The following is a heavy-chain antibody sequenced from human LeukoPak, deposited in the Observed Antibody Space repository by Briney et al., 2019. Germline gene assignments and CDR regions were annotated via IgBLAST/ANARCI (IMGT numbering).Heavy chain of an antibody. CDR2: ISYSGSI. V-gene: IGHV4-59*01. J-gene: IGHJ2*01. D-gene: IGHD6-19*01. CDR1: GGSISNSY. Sequence: PSETLSLTCTVSGGSISNSYWNWIRQPPGKGLEWIGYISYSGSIDYNPSLKSRVTISVDTSKNRFSLKLDSVTAADTAVYYCARQPDVAVAGYYWYFDFWGRGTLVTVSS. CDR3: ARQPDVAVAGYYWYFDF.